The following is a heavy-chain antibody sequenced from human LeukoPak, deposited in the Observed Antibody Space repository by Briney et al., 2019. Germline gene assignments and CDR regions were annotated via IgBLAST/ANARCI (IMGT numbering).Heavy chain of an antibody. V-gene: IGHV4-30-4*01. CDR2: IYSTGST. CDR1: GGSVSSRDFY. Sequence: SETLSLTCTVSGGSVSSRDFYWSWIRQPPGKGLEWIGYIYSTGSTYYNPSLKSRVAISIDTSNNQFSVKLSSVTAADTAVYFCARDYASAYYYDSTSYPYGMDVWGQGTAVTVSS. CDR3: ARDYASAYYYDSTSYPYGMDV. J-gene: IGHJ6*02. D-gene: IGHD3-22*01.